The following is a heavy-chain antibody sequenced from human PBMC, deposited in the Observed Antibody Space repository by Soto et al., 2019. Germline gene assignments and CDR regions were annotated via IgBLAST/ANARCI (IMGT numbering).Heavy chain of an antibody. CDR3: ASGFSSPTYY. D-gene: IGHD6-13*01. CDR1: GFTFSSYA. J-gene: IGHJ4*02. V-gene: IGHV3-30-3*01. Sequence: PGGSLRLSCAASGFTFSSYAMHWVRQAPGKGLEWVAVISYDGSNKYYADSVKGRFTISRDNSKNTLYLQMNSLRAEDTAVYYCASGFSSPTYYWGQGTLVTVSS. CDR2: ISYDGSNK.